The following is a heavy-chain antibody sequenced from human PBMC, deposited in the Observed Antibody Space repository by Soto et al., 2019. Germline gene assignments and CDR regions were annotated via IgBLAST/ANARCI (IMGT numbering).Heavy chain of an antibody. J-gene: IGHJ3*02. CDR1: GGSVSSGDYQ. CDR2: IYYTGAA. V-gene: IGHV4-30-4*01. CDR3: ARDQGNSLDI. Sequence: SETLSLTCTVSGGSVSSGDYQWSWIRQPPGKGLEWIGHIYYTGAAYYNPSLKTRLTISLDTSKNQVSLSLNSVTAADTAVYYCARDQGNSLDIWGQGTMVTVSS.